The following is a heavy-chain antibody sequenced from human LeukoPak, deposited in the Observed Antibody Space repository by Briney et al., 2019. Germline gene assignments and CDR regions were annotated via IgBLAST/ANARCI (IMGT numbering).Heavy chain of an antibody. J-gene: IGHJ4*02. CDR3: ARAKTMALGY. CDR1: GGSISSYY. Sequence: SETLSLTCTVSGGSISSYYWSWIRQPPGKGLEWIGYIYYSGSTNYNPSLKSRVTISVDTSKNQFSLKLSSVTAADTAVYYCARAKTMALGYWGQGTLVTVSS. D-gene: IGHD3-10*01. V-gene: IGHV4-59*01. CDR2: IYYSGST.